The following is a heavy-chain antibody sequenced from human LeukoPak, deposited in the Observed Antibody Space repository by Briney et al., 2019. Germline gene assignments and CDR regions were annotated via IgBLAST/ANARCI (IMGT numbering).Heavy chain of an antibody. V-gene: IGHV3-23*01. Sequence: HPGGSLRLACAASGFTFSSYAMRWVRQAPGKGLEWVSAISGSGGSTYYADCVKGRFTISRDKSKNTLYLQMNSLRAEDTAVYYCAKDGAAYFRRWYGYYYIDVWGNGTTVTVSS. CDR3: AKDGAAYFRRWYGYYYIDV. J-gene: IGHJ6*03. D-gene: IGHD3-3*01. CDR1: GFTFSSYA. CDR2: ISGSGGST.